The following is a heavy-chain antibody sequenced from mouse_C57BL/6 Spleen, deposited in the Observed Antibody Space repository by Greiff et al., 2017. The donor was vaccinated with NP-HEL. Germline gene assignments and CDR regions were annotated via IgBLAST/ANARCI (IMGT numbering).Heavy chain of an antibody. Sequence: EVKLVESGEGLVKPGGSLKLSCAASGFTFSSYAMSWVRQTPEKRLEWVAYISSGGDYIYYADTVKGRFTISRDNARNTLYLQMSSLKSEDTAMYYCTRERLGVDYAMDYWGQGTSVTVSS. CDR2: ISSGGDYI. CDR3: TRERLGVDYAMDY. V-gene: IGHV5-9-1*02. D-gene: IGHD3-3*01. J-gene: IGHJ4*01. CDR1: GFTFSSYA.